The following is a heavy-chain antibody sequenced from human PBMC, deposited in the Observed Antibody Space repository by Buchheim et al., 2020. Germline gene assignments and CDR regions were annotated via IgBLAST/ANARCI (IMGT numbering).Heavy chain of an antibody. Sequence: EVQLVESGGGLVQPGGSLRLSCAASGFTFSSYSMNWVRQAPGKGLEWVSYISSTSSTIYYADSVKGRFTISRDNARDSLYLQMNSLRAEDTAVYYCAHLEYSSSQPDYWGQGTL. D-gene: IGHD6-6*01. V-gene: IGHV3-48*01. CDR3: AHLEYSSSQPDY. J-gene: IGHJ4*02. CDR2: ISSTSSTI. CDR1: GFTFSSYS.